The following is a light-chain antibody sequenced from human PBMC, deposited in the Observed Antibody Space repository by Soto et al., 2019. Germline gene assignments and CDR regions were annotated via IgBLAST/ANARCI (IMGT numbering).Light chain of an antibody. CDR3: QQYNAYPYD. Sequence: DIQMTQPPSTLSASVGDRVTLTCRASQSISTWLAWYQQKPGKAPKLLIYKASILESGVPSRFSGSGSGTEFSLTISGLQPDDFATYYCQQYNAYPYDFGQGTKVDI. V-gene: IGKV1-5*03. CDR2: KAS. J-gene: IGKJ2*01. CDR1: QSISTW.